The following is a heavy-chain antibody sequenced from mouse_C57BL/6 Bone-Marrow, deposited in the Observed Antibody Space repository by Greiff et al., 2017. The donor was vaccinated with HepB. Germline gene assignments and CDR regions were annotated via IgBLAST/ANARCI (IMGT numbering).Heavy chain of an antibody. CDR2: IDPSDRYT. CDR1: GYSFTSYW. CDR3: ARKTWGAWFAY. J-gene: IGHJ3*01. D-gene: IGHD3-2*01. Sequence: QQSCTASGYSFTSYWMHWVKQRPGQGLEWIGEIDPSDRYTNYNQKFKGKSTLTVDKSSSTAYMQLSSLTSEDSAVYYCARKTWGAWFAYWGQGTLVTVSA. V-gene: IGHV1-69*01.